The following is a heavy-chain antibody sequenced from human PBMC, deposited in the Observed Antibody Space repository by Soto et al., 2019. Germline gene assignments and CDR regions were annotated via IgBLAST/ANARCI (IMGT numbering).Heavy chain of an antibody. D-gene: IGHD2-2*01. V-gene: IGHV3-23*01. J-gene: IGHJ3*02. Sequence: EVQLLESGGGLVQPGGSLRLSCAASGFTFSSYAMSWVRQAPGKGLEWVSAISGSGGSTYYADSVKGRFSISRDNSKNTLYLQMISLRAEDTAVYYCAPLPRRLGYCSSTSCSGRADAFDIWCQGTMVTVSS. CDR1: GFTFSSYA. CDR2: ISGSGGST. CDR3: APLPRRLGYCSSTSCSGRADAFDI.